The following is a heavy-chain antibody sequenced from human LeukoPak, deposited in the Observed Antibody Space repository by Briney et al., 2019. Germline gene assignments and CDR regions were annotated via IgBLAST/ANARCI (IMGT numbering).Heavy chain of an antibody. D-gene: IGHD3-9*01. CDR2: ISSNGGST. J-gene: IGHJ4*02. V-gene: IGHV3-64*01. CDR1: GFTFSSYA. Sequence: GGSLRLSCAASGFTFSSYAMHWVRQAPGKGLEYVSAISSNGGSTYYANSVKGRFTISRDNSKNTLYLQMGSLRAEDMAVYYCASSNYDISPPDYWGQGTLVTVSS. CDR3: ASSNYDISPPDY.